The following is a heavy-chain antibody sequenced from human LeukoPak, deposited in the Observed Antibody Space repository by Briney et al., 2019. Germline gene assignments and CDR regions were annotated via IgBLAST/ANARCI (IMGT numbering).Heavy chain of an antibody. CDR1: GFTVSSNY. V-gene: IGHV3-66*01. Sequence: TGGSLRLSCAASGFTVSSNYMSWVRQAPGKGLEWVSVIYSGGSTYYADSVKGRFTISRGNSKNTLYLQMNSLRAEDAAVYYCAKDGAAAGMGYFDYWGQGTLVTVSS. J-gene: IGHJ4*02. CDR3: AKDGAAAGMGYFDY. D-gene: IGHD6-13*01. CDR2: IYSGGST.